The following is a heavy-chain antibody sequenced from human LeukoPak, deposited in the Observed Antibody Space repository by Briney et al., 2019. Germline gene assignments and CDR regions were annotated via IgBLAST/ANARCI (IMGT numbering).Heavy chain of an antibody. CDR1: GYTFTSYG. CDR3: ARDFSWSRSSGWFDP. CDR2: ISAYNGNT. V-gene: IGHV1-18*01. D-gene: IGHD6-6*01. Sequence: ASVKVSCKASGYTFTSYGISWVRQAPGQGLEWMGWISAYNGNTNYAQKLQGRVTMTTDTSTSTAYMELRSLRSDDTAVYYCARDFSWSRSSGWFDPWGQGTLVTVSS. J-gene: IGHJ5*02.